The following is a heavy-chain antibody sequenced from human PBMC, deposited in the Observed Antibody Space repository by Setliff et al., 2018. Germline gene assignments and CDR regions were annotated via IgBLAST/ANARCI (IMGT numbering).Heavy chain of an antibody. CDR1: GYTFTGYY. Sequence: ASVKVSCKASGYTFTGYYMHWVRQAPGQGLEWMGWINPNSGGTNYAQKFQGWVTMTRDTSISTAYMELSRLRPDDTAVYYCARRRYYYDSSGYRWGGFYFDYWGQGTLVTVS. J-gene: IGHJ4*02. D-gene: IGHD3-22*01. CDR2: INPNSGGT. CDR3: ARRRYYYDSSGYRWGGFYFDY. V-gene: IGHV1-2*04.